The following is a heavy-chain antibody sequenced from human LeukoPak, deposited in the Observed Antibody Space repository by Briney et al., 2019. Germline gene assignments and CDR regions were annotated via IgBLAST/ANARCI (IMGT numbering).Heavy chain of an antibody. V-gene: IGHV3-30-3*01. J-gene: IGHJ4*02. CDR2: ITYDGSNK. CDR1: VFTFSSNG. CDR3: ARGLLGATTSYFDY. D-gene: IGHD1-26*01. Sequence: PGRSLRLSCAASVFTFSSNGMHWVRQAPGKGLEWVAVITYDGSNKYYADSVKGRFTISRDNSKNTLYLQMNSLRPEDTAVYYCARGLLGATTSYFDYWGQGTLVTVSS.